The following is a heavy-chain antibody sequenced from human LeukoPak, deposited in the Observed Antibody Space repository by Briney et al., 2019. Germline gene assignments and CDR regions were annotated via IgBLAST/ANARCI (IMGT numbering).Heavy chain of an antibody. CDR2: ISGGGGST. J-gene: IGHJ4*02. CDR3: AKEGVDCSSTSCYVDY. Sequence: GGSLRLSCAASGFTFTNYAMSWVRQAPGKGLEWVSGISGGGGSTYYADSVKGRFTISRDNSKSTLCLQMNSLRAEDTAVYYCAKEGVDCSSTSCYVDYWGQGTLVTVSS. D-gene: IGHD2-2*01. V-gene: IGHV3-23*01. CDR1: GFTFTNYA.